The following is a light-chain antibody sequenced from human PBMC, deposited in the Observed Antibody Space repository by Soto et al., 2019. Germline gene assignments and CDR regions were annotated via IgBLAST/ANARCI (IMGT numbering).Light chain of an antibody. V-gene: IGKV1-27*01. CDR1: QDISDY. J-gene: IGKJ1*01. CDR2: AAS. Sequence: DIQMTQSPSSLSASLGDRVTITCRASQDISDYLAWYQQKPGNPPNLLISAASTLQSGVPSRFRGSGYGTEFTLTITSLQPEDVATYYCQKYSKAPWTFGQGTKVEIQ. CDR3: QKYSKAPWT.